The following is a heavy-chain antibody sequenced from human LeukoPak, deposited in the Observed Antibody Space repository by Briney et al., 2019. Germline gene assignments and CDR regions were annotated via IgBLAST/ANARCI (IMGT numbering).Heavy chain of an antibody. J-gene: IGHJ6*03. CDR2: IGTASDT. CDR1: GFTFSSFD. Sequence: GGSLSLSRAASGFTFSSFDMHWVRHPTPQGLEWVSTIGTASDTYYPGSVEGRFTLSRDNAKNSLYLQMNSLTAGDTAVYYCARGPPRGKYYYMDVWGKGTTVTVSS. V-gene: IGHV3-13*01. D-gene: IGHD1-1*01. CDR3: ARGPPRGKYYYMDV.